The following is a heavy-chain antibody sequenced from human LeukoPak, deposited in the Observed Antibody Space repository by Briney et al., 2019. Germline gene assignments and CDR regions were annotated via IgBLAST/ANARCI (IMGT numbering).Heavy chain of an antibody. CDR1: GFTFSSYA. Sequence: GASLRLSCAASGFTFSSYAMSWVRQAPGKGLEWVSGISNSGGGTYYADSVKGRFTISRDNSESTLYLQMNGLRADDAAVYYCAKGAGAEAFHIWGQGTMVTVSP. J-gene: IGHJ3*02. CDR2: ISNSGGGT. CDR3: AKGAGAEAFHI. V-gene: IGHV3-23*01. D-gene: IGHD1-26*01.